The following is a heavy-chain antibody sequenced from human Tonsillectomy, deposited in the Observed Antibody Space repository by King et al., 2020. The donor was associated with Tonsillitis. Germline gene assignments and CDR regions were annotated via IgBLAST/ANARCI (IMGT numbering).Heavy chain of an antibody. CDR2: INHSGST. CDR3: ARLVESSWYAVPYGPTRRFDYWFDP. J-gene: IGHJ5*02. Sequence: VQLQQWGAGLLKPSETLSLTCAVYGGSFSGYYWSWIRQPPGKGLEWIGEINHSGSTNYNPSLKSRVTISVDTSKNQFSLKLSSVTAADTAVYYCARLVESSWYAVPYGPTRRFDYWFDPWGQGTLVTVSS. D-gene: IGHD6-13*01. V-gene: IGHV4-34*01. CDR1: GGSFSGYY.